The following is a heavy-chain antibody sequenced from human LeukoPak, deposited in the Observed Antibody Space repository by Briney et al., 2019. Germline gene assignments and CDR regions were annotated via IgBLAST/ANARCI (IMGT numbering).Heavy chain of an antibody. CDR3: ARATTSSGWTRAEYFQH. CDR2: FNHSGST. V-gene: IGHV4-34*01. Sequence: SETLSLTCAVYGGSFSGYYWSWIRQPPGKGLEWIGEFNHSGSTNYNPSLKSRVTISVDTSKNQFSLKLSSVTAADTAVYYCARATTSSGWTRAEYFQHWGQGTLVTVSS. D-gene: IGHD6-19*01. CDR1: GGSFSGYY. J-gene: IGHJ1*01.